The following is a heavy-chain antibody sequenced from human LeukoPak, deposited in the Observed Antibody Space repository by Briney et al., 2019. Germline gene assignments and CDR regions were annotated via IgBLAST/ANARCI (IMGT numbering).Heavy chain of an antibody. Sequence: GGSLRLSCAASGFTFSSYAMSWVRQAPGKGLEWVSAISGSGGSTYYADSVKGRFTISRDNSKNTLYPQMNSLRAEDTAVYYCAKAPKGYYDSHDYWGQGTLVTVSS. V-gene: IGHV3-23*01. D-gene: IGHD3-22*01. CDR1: GFTFSSYA. J-gene: IGHJ4*02. CDR3: AKAPKGYYDSHDY. CDR2: ISGSGGST.